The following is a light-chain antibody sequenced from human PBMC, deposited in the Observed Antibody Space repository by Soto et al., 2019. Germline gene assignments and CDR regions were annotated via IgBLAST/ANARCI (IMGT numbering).Light chain of an antibody. Sequence: QSVLTQPASVSGSPGQSITISCTGTSNDVGAYDLVSWYQHHPGKAPKCIIYEDSKRPSGVSNRFSGSKSGNTASLTISGLQAGEEGYYYCCSYAASRTIFVFGVGTKVTVL. CDR1: SNDVGAYDL. J-gene: IGLJ1*01. CDR2: EDS. CDR3: CSYAASRTIFV. V-gene: IGLV2-23*01.